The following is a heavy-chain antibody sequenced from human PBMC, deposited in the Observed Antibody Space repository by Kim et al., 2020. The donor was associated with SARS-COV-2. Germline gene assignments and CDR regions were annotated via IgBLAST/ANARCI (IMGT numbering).Heavy chain of an antibody. Sequence: GGSLRLSCAASGFTFSSYAMSWVRQAPGKGLEWVSAISGSGGSTYYADSVKGRFTISRDNSKNTLYLQMNSLRAEDTAVYYCAKGGKGSIVGATTRRAFDIWGQGTMVTVSS. CDR3: AKGGKGSIVGATTRRAFDI. D-gene: IGHD1-26*01. V-gene: IGHV3-23*01. J-gene: IGHJ3*02. CDR2: ISGSGGST. CDR1: GFTFSSYA.